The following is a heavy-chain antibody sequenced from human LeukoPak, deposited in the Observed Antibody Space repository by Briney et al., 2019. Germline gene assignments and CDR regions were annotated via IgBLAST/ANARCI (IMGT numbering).Heavy chain of an antibody. CDR1: GYTFTGYY. V-gene: IGHV1-46*01. J-gene: IGHJ4*02. CDR2: INPSGGST. D-gene: IGHD2-15*01. Sequence: ASVTVSCKASGYTFTGYYMHWVRQAPGQGLEWMGLINPSGGSTSYAQKFQGRVTMTRDMSTSTVYMELSSLRSEDTAVYYCARGGDIVVVVGGFDYWGQGTLVTVSS. CDR3: ARGGDIVVVVGGFDY.